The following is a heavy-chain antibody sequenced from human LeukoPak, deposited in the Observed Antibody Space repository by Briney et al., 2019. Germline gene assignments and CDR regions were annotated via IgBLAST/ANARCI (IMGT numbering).Heavy chain of an antibody. Sequence: SVKVSCKASGGTFSSYAISWVRQAPGQGLEWMGGIIPIFGTANYAQKFQGRVKITTDESTSTAYMELSSLRSEDTAVYYCARDPNRGHSSLWFDPWGQGTLVTVSS. CDR2: IIPIFGTA. CDR1: GGTFSSYA. J-gene: IGHJ5*02. D-gene: IGHD5-18*01. CDR3: ARDPNRGHSSLWFDP. V-gene: IGHV1-69*05.